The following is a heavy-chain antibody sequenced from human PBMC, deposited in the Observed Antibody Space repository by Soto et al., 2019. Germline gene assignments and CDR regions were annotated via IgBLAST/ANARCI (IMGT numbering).Heavy chain of an antibody. J-gene: IGHJ4*02. CDR2: INGDGSST. V-gene: IGHV3-74*01. CDR3: ARGGAYIYGPQYD. CDR1: GFSFSGYW. Sequence: GSLRLSCATSGFSFSGYWIHWVRQAPGKGLVWVSHINGDGSSTNYADSVKGRFTISRDYAKNTLYLQMNSLRVEDTAVYYCARGGAYIYGPQYDWGQGTLVTVSS. D-gene: IGHD5-18*01.